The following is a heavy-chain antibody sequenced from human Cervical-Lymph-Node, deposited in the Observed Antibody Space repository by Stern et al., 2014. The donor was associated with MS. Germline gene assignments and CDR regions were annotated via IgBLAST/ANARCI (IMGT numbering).Heavy chain of an antibody. CDR3: ARGRGGNYRYYFDY. CDR2: ISSGGSYI. D-gene: IGHD4-23*01. J-gene: IGHJ4*02. V-gene: IGHV3-21*01. Sequence: VQLVESGGGLVKPGGSLRLSCAASGFTFSSYCMNWVRQAPGKGLEWVACISSGGSYIYYADSLNGRFTIPRDNAKNSLYLQMNSLRAEDTAVYYCARGRGGNYRYYFDYWGQGTLVTVSS. CDR1: GFTFSSYC.